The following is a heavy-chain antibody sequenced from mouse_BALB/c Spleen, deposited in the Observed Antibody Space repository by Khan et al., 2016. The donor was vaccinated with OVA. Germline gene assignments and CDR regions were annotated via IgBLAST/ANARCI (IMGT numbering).Heavy chain of an antibody. D-gene: IGHD2-14*01. CDR2: INPSNGYT. Sequence: QVQLKESGAELARPGASVKMSCKASGYTFTSYTIHWIKLRPGQGLEWIGYINPSNGYTNYNQKFKDKATLTADKSSTTAYMQLSSLTSDDSAVYNCVRDEAYYRNDSLFAYWGQGTLVTVSA. J-gene: IGHJ3*01. CDR3: VRDEAYYRNDSLFAY. CDR1: GYTFTSYT. V-gene: IGHV1-4*01.